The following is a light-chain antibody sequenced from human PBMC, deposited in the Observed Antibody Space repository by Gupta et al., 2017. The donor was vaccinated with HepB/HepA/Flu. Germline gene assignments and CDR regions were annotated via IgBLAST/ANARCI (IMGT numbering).Light chain of an antibody. J-gene: IGKJ3*01. CDR2: DAS. V-gene: IGKV3-11*01. CDR3: QQRSNWST. CDR1: QSGSSY. Sequence: EIVLTQSPATLSLSPGERATLSCRDSQSGSSYLAWYQQKPGQAPRILIYDASNRATGIPDFTLTSISRENEDFAVYYGQQRSNWSTFGPGTKVDIK.